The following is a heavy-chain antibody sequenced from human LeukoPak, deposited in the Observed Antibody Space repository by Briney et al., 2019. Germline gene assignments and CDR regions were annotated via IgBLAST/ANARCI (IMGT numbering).Heavy chain of an antibody. Sequence: AGGSPRLSCAASGFTFSSYEMNWVRQAPGKGLEWVSYISSSGSTIYYADSMKGRFTISRDNAKNSLYLQMNSLRAEDTAVYYCAELGITMIGGVWGKGTTVTISS. D-gene: IGHD3-10*02. J-gene: IGHJ6*04. V-gene: IGHV3-48*03. CDR1: GFTFSSYE. CDR2: ISSSGSTI. CDR3: AELGITMIGGV.